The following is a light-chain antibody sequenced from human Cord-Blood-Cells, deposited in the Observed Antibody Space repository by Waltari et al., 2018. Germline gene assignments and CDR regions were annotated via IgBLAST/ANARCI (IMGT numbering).Light chain of an antibody. CDR2: EVS. CDR1: SSDVGSYNL. Sequence: QSALTQPASVSGSPGQSITISCTGTSSDVGSYNLVSWYQQHPGKAPKLMIYEVSNRPSGVSNRFSGSKSGNTASLTSSGLQAEDEADYYCCSYAGSSPPYVFGTGTKVTVL. CDR3: CSYAGSSPPYV. V-gene: IGLV2-23*02. J-gene: IGLJ1*01.